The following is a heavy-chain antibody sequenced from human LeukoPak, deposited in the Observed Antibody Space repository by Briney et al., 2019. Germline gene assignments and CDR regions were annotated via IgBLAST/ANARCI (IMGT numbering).Heavy chain of an antibody. D-gene: IGHD3-10*01. Sequence: GGSLRLSCAASGFTFSSYAMSWVRQAPGKGLEWVSAISGSGGSTYYADSVKGRFTISRDNSKNTLYLQMNSLRAEDTAVHYCAKLPVRGVILNYWGQGTLVTVSS. CDR2: ISGSGGST. V-gene: IGHV3-23*01. CDR1: GFTFSSYA. J-gene: IGHJ4*02. CDR3: AKLPVRGVILNY.